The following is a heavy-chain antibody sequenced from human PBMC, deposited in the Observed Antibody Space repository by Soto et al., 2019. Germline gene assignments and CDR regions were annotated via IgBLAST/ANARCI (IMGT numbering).Heavy chain of an antibody. J-gene: IGHJ6*02. Sequence: ASVKVSCKASGYTFTSYAMHWVRQAPGQRLEWMGWINAGNGNTKYSQKFQGRVTITRDTSASTAYMELRSLRSDDTAVYYCAREGNAGRITIFGVVIPDYGMDVWGQGTTVTVSS. V-gene: IGHV1-3*01. CDR2: INAGNGNT. D-gene: IGHD3-3*01. CDR1: GYTFTSYA. CDR3: AREGNAGRITIFGVVIPDYGMDV.